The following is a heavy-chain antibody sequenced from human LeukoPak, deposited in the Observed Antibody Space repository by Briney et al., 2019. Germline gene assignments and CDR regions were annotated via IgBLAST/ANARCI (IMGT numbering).Heavy chain of an antibody. Sequence: PGGSMRLSCAASGFTFSHFGFHWVRQAPGKGLEWVAVIWSDGTNKYYGDSVKGRFIIQRDDSQKTVYLQMNRLRAEDTAIYYCAKDAQRGFDYSNSLEHWGQGSLVTVSS. D-gene: IGHD4-11*01. J-gene: IGHJ5*02. CDR1: GFTFSHFG. V-gene: IGHV3-33*06. CDR3: AKDAQRGFDYSNSLEH. CDR2: IWSDGTNK.